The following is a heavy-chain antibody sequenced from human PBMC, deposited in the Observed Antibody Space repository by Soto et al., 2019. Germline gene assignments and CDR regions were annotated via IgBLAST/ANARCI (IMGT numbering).Heavy chain of an antibody. CDR2: ISAYNGNT. J-gene: IGHJ3*02. Sequence: GASVKVSCKASGYTFTSYGISWVRQAPGQGLEWMGWISAYNGNTNYAQKFQGRVTMTTDTSISTAYMELSRLRSDDTAVYYCALVTGIAVAGDDAFDIWGQGTMVTVSS. CDR1: GYTFTSYG. CDR3: ALVTGIAVAGDDAFDI. D-gene: IGHD6-19*01. V-gene: IGHV1-18*01.